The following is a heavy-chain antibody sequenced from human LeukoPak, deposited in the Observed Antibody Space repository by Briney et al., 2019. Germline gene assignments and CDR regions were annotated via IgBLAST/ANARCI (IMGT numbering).Heavy chain of an antibody. V-gene: IGHV1-2*02. J-gene: IGHJ6*02. CDR1: GYTFTGYY. CDR3: ATGIAAAGDYYYYGMDV. Sequence: ASVKVSCRASGYTFTGYYMHWVRQAPGQGREWMGWINPNSGGTNYAQKFQGRVTMTRDTSISTAYMELSRLRSDDTAVYYCATGIAAAGDYYYYGMDVWGQGTTVTVSS. CDR2: INPNSGGT. D-gene: IGHD6-13*01.